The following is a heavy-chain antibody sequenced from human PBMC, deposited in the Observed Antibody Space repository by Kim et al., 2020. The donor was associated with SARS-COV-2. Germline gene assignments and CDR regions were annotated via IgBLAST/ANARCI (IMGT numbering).Heavy chain of an antibody. D-gene: IGHD5-18*01. J-gene: IGHJ4*02. Sequence: NYTPALTSRVSISVDTSKNQFSLKLNSVTAADTAVYYCARQSSYGGHLGYWGQGTLVTVSS. CDR3: ARQSSYGGHLGY. V-gene: IGHV4-59*08.